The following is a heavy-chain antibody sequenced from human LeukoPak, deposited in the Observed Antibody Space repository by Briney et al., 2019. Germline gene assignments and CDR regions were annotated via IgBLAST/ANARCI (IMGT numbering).Heavy chain of an antibody. D-gene: IGHD5-12*01. J-gene: IGHJ4*02. CDR2: INPNSGGT. CDR1: RYTFTGYY. CDR3: ARGYGGYCGGLYGESYFDY. V-gene: IGHV1-2*02. Sequence: GASVKVSCKASRYTFTGYYMHWVRQAHGQGLEWMGWINPNSGGTNYAQKFQGRVTVTRDTSISTAYMELSRLRSDDTAVYYCARGYGGYCGGLYGESYFDYWGQGTLVTVSS.